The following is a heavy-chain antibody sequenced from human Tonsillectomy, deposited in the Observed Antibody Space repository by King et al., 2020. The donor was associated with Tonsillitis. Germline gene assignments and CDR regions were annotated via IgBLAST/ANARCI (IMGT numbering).Heavy chain of an antibody. V-gene: IGHV3-21*01. CDR2: VASSSDYI. D-gene: IGHD1-1*01. Sequence: VQLVESGGGLVKPGGSLRLSCAASGFTFRSHSMNWVRQAPGKGLEWCSSVASSSDYIYYADSVRGRFTISRDNAKNSLYLQMTSLRAEDTAVYYCAREGPTGEFDYWGQGTLVTVSS. CDR1: GFTFRSHS. J-gene: IGHJ4*02. CDR3: AREGPTGEFDY.